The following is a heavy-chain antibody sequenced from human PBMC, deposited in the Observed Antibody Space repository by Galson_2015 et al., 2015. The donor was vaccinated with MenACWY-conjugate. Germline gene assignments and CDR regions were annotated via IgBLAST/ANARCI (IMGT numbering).Heavy chain of an antibody. J-gene: IGHJ5*02. CDR1: GFTFSNAW. CDR3: TTLGYCNYIRCPPGGP. CDR2: IKRNTEGGRI. D-gene: IGHD2-15*01. V-gene: IGHV3-15*07. Sequence: SLRLSCAASGFTFSNAWMNWVRQAPGKGLEWVGRIKRNTEGGRIDYAEALKGRFTISRDDSENMLYLHMNSLQTEDTAFYYCTTLGYCNYIRCPPGGPWAQGPLVTVSS.